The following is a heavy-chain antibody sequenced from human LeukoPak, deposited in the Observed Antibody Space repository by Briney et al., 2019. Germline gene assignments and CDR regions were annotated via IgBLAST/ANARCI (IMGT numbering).Heavy chain of an antibody. J-gene: IGHJ5*02. CDR2: ISSSSSTI. V-gene: IGHV3-48*02. CDR3: ARGSSSWYEDWFDP. Sequence: GESLRLSCAASGFSFTNFALSWVRQAPGKGLEWVSYISSSSSTIYYADSVKGRFTISRDNAKNSLYLQMNSLRDEDTAVYYCARGSSSWYEDWFDPWGQGTLVTVSS. CDR1: GFSFTNFA. D-gene: IGHD6-13*01.